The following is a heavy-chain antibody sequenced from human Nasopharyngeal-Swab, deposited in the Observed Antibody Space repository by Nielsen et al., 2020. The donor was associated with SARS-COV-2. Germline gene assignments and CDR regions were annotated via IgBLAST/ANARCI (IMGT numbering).Heavy chain of an antibody. D-gene: IGHD6-6*01. J-gene: IGHJ4*02. CDR3: ARGTARPEFRRYFDY. CDR2: INHSGST. Sequence: SETLSLTCTVSGGSISSNSYYWGWIRQPPGKGLEWIGEINHSGSTNYNPSLKSRVTISVDTSKNQFSLKLSSVTAADTAVYYCARGTARPEFRRYFDYWGQGTLVTVSS. CDR1: GGSISSNSYY. V-gene: IGHV4-39*07.